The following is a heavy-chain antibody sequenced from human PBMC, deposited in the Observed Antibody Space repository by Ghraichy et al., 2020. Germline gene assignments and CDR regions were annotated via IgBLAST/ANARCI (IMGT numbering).Heavy chain of an antibody. J-gene: IGHJ4*02. CDR3: ASPPDTYSDYGTFGL. D-gene: IGHD5-12*01. CDR1: GFTFSSYA. V-gene: IGHV3-23*01. Sequence: GESLNISCAASGFTFSSYAMSWVRQAPGKGLEWVSCISVSGGSTHYADSVKGRFTISRDNSKNTLYLQMNSLRAEDTAVYYCASPPDTYSDYGTFGLWGQGTLVTVSS. CDR2: ISVSGGST.